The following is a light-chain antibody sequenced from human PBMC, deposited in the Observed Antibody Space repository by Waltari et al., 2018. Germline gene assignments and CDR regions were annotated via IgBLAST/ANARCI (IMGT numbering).Light chain of an antibody. CDR2: GAS. J-gene: IGKJ4*01. CDR3: QKYSSSPLT. CDR1: QSVSSY. V-gene: IGKV3-20*01. Sequence: VILTQSPATLSLSPGERATLSCRASQSVSSYLAWYQQKPGQAPRLLIYGASSRATGIPDRFSGSGSGTEFTLTISSLEPEDFAVYYCQKYSSSPLTFGEGTKVEIK.